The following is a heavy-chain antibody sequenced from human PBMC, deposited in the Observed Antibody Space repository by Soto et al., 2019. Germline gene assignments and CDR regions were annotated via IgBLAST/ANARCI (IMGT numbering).Heavy chain of an antibody. V-gene: IGHV4-39*01. CDR3: ARQRVTRLSLGF. J-gene: IGHJ4*01. Sequence: PSETLSLTCTVSGGSISSNAYYWGWILQSPGRGLEWIGIIHNGGSSFYNSSLRSRVTLSVDTSNNYFSLRLNSVTAADTAVYFCARQRVTRLSLGFWGHRPLVTVSS. CDR1: GGSISSNAYY. D-gene: IGHD2-2*01. CDR2: IHNGGSS.